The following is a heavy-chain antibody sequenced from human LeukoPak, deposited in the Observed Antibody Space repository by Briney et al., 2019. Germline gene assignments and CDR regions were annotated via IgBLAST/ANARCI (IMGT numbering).Heavy chain of an antibody. J-gene: IGHJ5*02. CDR1: GYRFSTYW. CDR2: IYPDDSHT. D-gene: IGHD3-16*01. CDR3: VRLYRTLTRSIWGWFDP. Sequence: GESLKISCEASGYRFSTYWIGWVRQKPGKGLEWMGIIYPDDSHTRYSPFFQGQVTISADKSISTAYLQWSSLKASDTAMYYCVRLYRTLTRSIWGWFDPWGQGTLVSVSS. V-gene: IGHV5-51*01.